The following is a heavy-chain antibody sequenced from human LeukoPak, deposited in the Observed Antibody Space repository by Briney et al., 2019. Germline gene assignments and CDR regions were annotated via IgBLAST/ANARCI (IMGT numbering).Heavy chain of an antibody. V-gene: IGHV3-74*01. CDR3: TRDHGLDV. CDR2: INSDGSAT. CDR1: GFTFSSYW. J-gene: IGHJ6*02. Sequence: GGSLRLSCAASGFTFSSYWMSWVRQAPGKGLMWVSQINSDGSATSCADPVKGRCTISRDNAKNMLYLEMNSLRVEDTAVYFCTRDHGLDVWGQGTTITVSS.